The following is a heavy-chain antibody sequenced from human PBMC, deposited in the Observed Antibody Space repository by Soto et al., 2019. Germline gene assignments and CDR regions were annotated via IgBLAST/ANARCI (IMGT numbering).Heavy chain of an antibody. J-gene: IGHJ4*02. CDR2: MNPNSGNT. CDR3: ARAGDYVAGGSFDY. V-gene: IGHV1-8*01. Sequence: GASVKVSCKASGYTFTSYDINWVRQATGQGLEWMGWMNPNSGNTGYAQKFQGRVTMTRNTSISTAYMELSSLRSEDTAVYYCARAGDYVAGGSFDYWGQGTLVTVSS. D-gene: IGHD3-16*01. CDR1: GYTFTSYD.